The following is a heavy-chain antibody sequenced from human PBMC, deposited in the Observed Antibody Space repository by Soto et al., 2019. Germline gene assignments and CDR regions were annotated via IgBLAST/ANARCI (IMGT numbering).Heavy chain of an antibody. D-gene: IGHD3-16*01. V-gene: IGHV4-39*01. CDR2: IYYSGSN. J-gene: IGHJ4*02. CDR3: AIQRLGGY. CDR1: GGSISSSGYY. Sequence: PSQTVSLTCTVPGGSISSSGYYWGWIRQPPGKRLEWIASIYYSGSNYYNPSIKSRVTISVDTSKDQFSLKLSSVTAADMAVYYCAIQRLGGYCGQWTLGTVSS.